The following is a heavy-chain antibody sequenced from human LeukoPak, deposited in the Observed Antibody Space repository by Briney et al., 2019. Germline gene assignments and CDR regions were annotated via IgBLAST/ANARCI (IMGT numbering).Heavy chain of an antibody. V-gene: IGHV4-59*11. J-gene: IGHJ4*02. CDR3: ATIKRGDIYGYFDF. CDR2: LYDSVRT. D-gene: IGHD5-18*01. Sequence: SETLSLTCTVSGGSISSHYWSWLRQPPGKGLEWIAYLYDSVRTKDNPSLKGRVTLSADTSKNQHSLRLSSVTAADTAVYYCATIKRGDIYGYFDFWGQGIPVTVSS. CDR1: GGSISSHY.